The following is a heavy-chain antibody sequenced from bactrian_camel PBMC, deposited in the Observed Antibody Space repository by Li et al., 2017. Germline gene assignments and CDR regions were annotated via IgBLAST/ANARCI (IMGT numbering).Heavy chain of an antibody. CDR1: GYTYSRNL. J-gene: IGHJ4*01. Sequence: QVQLVESGGGSVQAGGSLRLSCAASGYTYSRNLVGWFRQAPGKGREGVAAIYTGRGNTVYADSVKGRFTISQDNAKNTVYLQMNNLQPEDTATYYCAEGRGSRGEHCYSLNYWGQGTQVTVS. CDR2: IYTGRGNT. D-gene: IGHD6*01. V-gene: IGHV3S1*01. CDR3: AEGRGSRGEHCYSLNY.